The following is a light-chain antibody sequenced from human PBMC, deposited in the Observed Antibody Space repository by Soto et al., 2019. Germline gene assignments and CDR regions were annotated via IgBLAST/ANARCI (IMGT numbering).Light chain of an antibody. Sequence: QSVLTQPPSASGTPGQRVTXSXSXXXXXIGSNTVNWYQQLPGTAPKLLIYSNNQRPSGVPDRFSGSKSGTSASLAISGLQSEDEADYYCAAWDDSLNGYVFGTGTKLTVL. V-gene: IGLV1-44*01. CDR3: AAWDDSLNGYV. CDR1: XXXIGSNT. J-gene: IGLJ1*01. CDR2: SNN.